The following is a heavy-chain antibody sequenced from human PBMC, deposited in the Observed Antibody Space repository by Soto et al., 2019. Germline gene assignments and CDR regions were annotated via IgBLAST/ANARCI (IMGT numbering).Heavy chain of an antibody. CDR3: ARDSPLTSARAFDI. CDR2: IYSGGST. CDR1: GFTVSSNY. V-gene: IGHV3-53*01. J-gene: IGHJ3*02. Sequence: PGGSLRLSCAASGFTVSSNYMSWVRQAPGKGLECVSVIYSGGSTYYADSVKGRFTISRDSSKNTVYLQINSLGAEDTAVYYCARDSPLTSARAFDIWGQGTVVTV.